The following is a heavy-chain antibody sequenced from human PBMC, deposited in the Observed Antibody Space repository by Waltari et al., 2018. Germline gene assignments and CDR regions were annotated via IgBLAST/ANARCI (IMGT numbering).Heavy chain of an antibody. Sequence: EVQLLESGGGVVQPGGSLRLSCAASGFTFSSYAMSWVRQAPGKGLEWVSAISGSGGSTYYADSVRGRFTISRDNSKNTLYLQMNSLRAEDTAVYYCAKDCGGDCYLNWFDPWGQGTLVTVSS. D-gene: IGHD2-21*01. CDR2: ISGSGGST. CDR3: AKDCGGDCYLNWFDP. CDR1: GFTFSSYA. J-gene: IGHJ5*02. V-gene: IGHV3-23*01.